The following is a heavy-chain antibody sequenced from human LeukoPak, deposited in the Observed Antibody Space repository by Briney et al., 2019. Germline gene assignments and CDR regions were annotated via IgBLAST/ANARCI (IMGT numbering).Heavy chain of an antibody. CDR1: GFTFSTYA. Sequence: GGSLRLSCADSGFTFSTYAMSWFPKAPGKGLEWVSLFSTSGRTHYADSVQGRFTISRDNSKNTLSLHMNSLRAEDTAVYYCGRGLDSSGYYHVVDSWGQGALVTVSS. CDR3: GRGLDSSGYYHVVDS. D-gene: IGHD3-22*01. V-gene: IGHV3-23*01. J-gene: IGHJ4*02. CDR2: FSTSGRT.